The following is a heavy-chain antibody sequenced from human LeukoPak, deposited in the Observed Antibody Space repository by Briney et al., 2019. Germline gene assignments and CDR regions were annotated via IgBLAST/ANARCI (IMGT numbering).Heavy chain of an antibody. CDR1: GGSISSYY. Sequence: SETLSLTCTVSGGSISSYYWSWIRQPPGKGLEWIGYIYYSGSTNYNPSLKSRVTISVDTSKNQFSLKLSSVTATDTAVYYCARGGAVAGPGDYFDYWGQGTLVTVSS. D-gene: IGHD6-19*01. CDR3: ARGGAVAGPGDYFDY. J-gene: IGHJ4*02. V-gene: IGHV4-59*12. CDR2: IYYSGST.